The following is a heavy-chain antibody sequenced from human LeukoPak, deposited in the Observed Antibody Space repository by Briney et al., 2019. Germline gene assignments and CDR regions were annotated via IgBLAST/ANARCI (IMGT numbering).Heavy chain of an antibody. V-gene: IGHV4-34*01. Sequence: SETLSLTCTVSGGSISSYYWSWIRQPPGKGLEWIGEINHSGSTNYNPSLKSRVTISVDTSKNQFSLKLSSVTAADTAVYYCANNDYSNYGSDYWGQGTLVTVSS. D-gene: IGHD4-11*01. CDR3: ANNDYSNYGSDY. CDR2: INHSGST. J-gene: IGHJ4*02. CDR1: GGSISSYY.